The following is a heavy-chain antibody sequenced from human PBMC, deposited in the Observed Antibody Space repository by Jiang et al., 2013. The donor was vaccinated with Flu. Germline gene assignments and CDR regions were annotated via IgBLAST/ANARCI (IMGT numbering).Heavy chain of an antibody. V-gene: IGHV6-1*01. CDR1: GDSVSSNSAA. D-gene: IGHD2-15*01. Sequence: QTLSLTCAISGDSVSSNSAAWNWIRQSPSRGLEWLGRTYYRSKWYNDYAVSVKSRITINPDTSKNQFSLQLNSVTPEDTAVYYCARDKNAGELLEPFDYYYYGMDVWGQG. J-gene: IGHJ6*02. CDR2: TYYRSKWYN. CDR3: ARDKNAGELLEPFDYYYYGMDV.